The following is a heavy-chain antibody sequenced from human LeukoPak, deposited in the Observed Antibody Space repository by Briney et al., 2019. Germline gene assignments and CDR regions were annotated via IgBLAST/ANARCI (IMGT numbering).Heavy chain of an antibody. CDR3: AREVPQTTVPEGMDV. Sequence: PSETLSLTCTVSGGSIRYYYWSWIRQSPGKGLEWIGYIYYSGTTNYNPSLKSRVTISVDTSKNQFSLQLRSVTAADTAVYYCAREVPQTTVPEGMDVWGQGTTVTVSS. CDR1: GGSIRYYY. CDR2: IYYSGTT. D-gene: IGHD4-17*01. J-gene: IGHJ6*02. V-gene: IGHV4-59*01.